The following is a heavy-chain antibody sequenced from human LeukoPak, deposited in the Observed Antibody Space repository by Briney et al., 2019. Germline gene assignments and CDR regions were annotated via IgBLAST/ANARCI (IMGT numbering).Heavy chain of an antibody. CDR1: GFTFSSYW. V-gene: IGHV3-74*01. J-gene: IGHJ4*01. CDR2: INSDGSST. D-gene: IGHD4-11*01. Sequence: SAGSLRLSCAASGFTFSSYWMHWVRQAPGKGLVWVSRINSDGSSTNYADSVKGRFTISRDNAKNTLYLQMNSLRAEDTAMYYCARAVYYSNYLGYWGQGTLVTVSS. CDR3: ARAVYYSNYLGY.